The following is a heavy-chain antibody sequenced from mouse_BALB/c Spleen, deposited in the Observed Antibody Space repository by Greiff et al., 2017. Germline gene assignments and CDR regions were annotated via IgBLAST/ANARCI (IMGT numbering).Heavy chain of an antibody. CDR1: GFTFSSYT. J-gene: IGHJ4*01. Sequence: EVQGVESGGGLVQPGGSLKLSCAASGFTFSSYTMSWVRQTPEKRLEWVAYISNGGGSTYYPDTVKGRFTISRDNAKNTLYLQMSSLKSEDTAMYYCARRTTVDAMDYWGQGTSVTVSS. V-gene: IGHV5-12-2*01. CDR3: ARRTTVDAMDY. D-gene: IGHD1-1*01. CDR2: ISNGGGST.